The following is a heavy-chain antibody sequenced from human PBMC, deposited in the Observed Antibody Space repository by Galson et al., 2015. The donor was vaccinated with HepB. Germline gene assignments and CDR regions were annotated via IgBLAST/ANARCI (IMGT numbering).Heavy chain of an antibody. J-gene: IGHJ4*02. CDR3: ARSDCSGGSCYTPIDY. CDR2: INPSGGST. D-gene: IGHD2-15*01. CDR1: GGTFSTYT. Sequence: SVKVSCKASGGTFSTYTLSWVRQAPGQGLEWMGGINPSGGSTSYAQKFQGRVTMTRDTSTSTVYMELSSLRSEDTAVYYCARSDCSGGSCYTPIDYWGQGTLVTVSS. V-gene: IGHV1-46*01.